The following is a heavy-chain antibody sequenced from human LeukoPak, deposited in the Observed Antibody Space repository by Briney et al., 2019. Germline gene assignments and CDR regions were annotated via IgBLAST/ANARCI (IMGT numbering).Heavy chain of an antibody. D-gene: IGHD2-2*01. CDR3: ARWALLVPAAKMIYNWFDP. V-gene: IGHV3-30*03. Sequence: GGSLRLSCAASGFTFSSYGMHWVRQAPGKGLEWVAVISYDGSNKYYADSVKGRFTISRDNSKNTLYLQMNSLRAEDTAVYYCARWALLVPAAKMIYNWFDPWGQGTLVTVSS. CDR2: ISYDGSNK. CDR1: GFTFSSYG. J-gene: IGHJ5*02.